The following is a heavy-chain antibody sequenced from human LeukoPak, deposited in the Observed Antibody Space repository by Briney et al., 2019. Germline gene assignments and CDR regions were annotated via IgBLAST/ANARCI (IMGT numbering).Heavy chain of an antibody. CDR1: GFTFSTYN. CDR2: IRYDGSNK. V-gene: IGHV3-30*02. CDR3: AKSLAAAEDYYYYMDV. D-gene: IGHD6-13*01. Sequence: PGGSLRLSCAASGFTFSTYNMNWVRQAPGQGLEWVAFIRYDGSNKYYADSVKGRFTISRDNSKNTLYLQMNSLRAEDTAVYYCAKSLAAAEDYYYYMDVWGKGTTVTISS. J-gene: IGHJ6*03.